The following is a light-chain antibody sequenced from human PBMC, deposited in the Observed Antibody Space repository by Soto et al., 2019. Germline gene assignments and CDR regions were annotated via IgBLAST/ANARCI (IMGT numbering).Light chain of an antibody. CDR1: SSFVGGYNY. V-gene: IGLV2-14*01. Sequence: QCVLTHAASVSGSPGESSTISCTGTSSFVGGYNYVSWYQQHPGKAPKLMIYDVSNRPSGVSNRFSGSKSGNTASLTISGLQAEDEADYCCSSYTGSTTYVFGIGTKVTVL. J-gene: IGLJ1*01. CDR3: SSYTGSTTYV. CDR2: DVS.